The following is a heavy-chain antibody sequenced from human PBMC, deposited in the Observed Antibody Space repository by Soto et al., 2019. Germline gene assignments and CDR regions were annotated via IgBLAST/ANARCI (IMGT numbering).Heavy chain of an antibody. CDR1: GGTFSSYA. CDR2: IIPIFGAT. J-gene: IGHJ4*02. D-gene: IGHD3-22*01. V-gene: IGHV1-69*01. Sequence: QVQLVQSGAEVKKPGSSVKVSCKASGGTFSSYAISWVRQAPGQGLEWLGGIIPIFGATNYAQKFQGRVTITADEPTGTAYIELSSLRSENTAVYYCARDGGYYDSSGYFVDYWGQGTLVTVSS. CDR3: ARDGGYYDSSGYFVDY.